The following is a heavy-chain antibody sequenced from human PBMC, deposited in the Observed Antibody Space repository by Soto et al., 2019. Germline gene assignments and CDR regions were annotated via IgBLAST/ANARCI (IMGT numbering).Heavy chain of an antibody. CDR3: ATLELVGATDY. D-gene: IGHD1-26*01. CDR2: MNPKSGDT. V-gene: IGHV1-8*01. CDR1: GYPFPSSD. J-gene: IGHJ4*02. Sequence: ASVKVSCKASGYPFPSSDINWVRQATGQGLEWMGWMNPKSGDTIYAQKFQGRVTMTENTSTNTAYMELSSLRSEDTAVYYCATLELVGATDYWGQGTLVNVSS.